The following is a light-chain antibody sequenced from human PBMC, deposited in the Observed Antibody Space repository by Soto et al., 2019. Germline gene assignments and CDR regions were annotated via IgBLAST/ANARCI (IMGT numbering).Light chain of an antibody. J-gene: IGLJ3*02. CDR1: SANVGAGYD. CDR2: GNS. Sequence: QAVVTQPPSVSGAPGQRVTISCTGSSANVGAGYDVHWYQQLPGTAPKLLIYGNSNRPSGVPDRFSGSKSGTSASLAITGLQAEDEADYYCQSYDSRLSGSVFGGGTKLTVL. CDR3: QSYDSRLSGSV. V-gene: IGLV1-40*01.